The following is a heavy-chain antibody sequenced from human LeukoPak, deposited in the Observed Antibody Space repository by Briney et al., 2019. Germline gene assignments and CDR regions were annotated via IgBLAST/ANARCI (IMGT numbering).Heavy chain of an antibody. J-gene: IGHJ4*02. CDR3: AKLDFAATTFDY. D-gene: IGHD3/OR15-3a*01. CDR1: GLIFRNYA. CDR2: ISGDGTET. V-gene: IGHV3-23*01. Sequence: PGGSLRLSCTASGLIFRNYAMTWVRQAPRKGLEWVLTISGDGTETFYADSVKGRFTISRDNSKNTHYLQMSSLRAEDTGIYYCAKLDFAATTFDYWGQGTLVTVSS.